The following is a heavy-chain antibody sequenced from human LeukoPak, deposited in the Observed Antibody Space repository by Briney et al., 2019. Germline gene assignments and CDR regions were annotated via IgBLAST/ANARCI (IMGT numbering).Heavy chain of an antibody. CDR2: VFYTGST. D-gene: IGHD6-19*01. Sequence: SETLSLSCTVSGGSISSHYWNWIRQPPGKGLEWIGYVFYTGSTDYNPSLKSGVSMSVDTSKNQFSLNLSSVTAADTALYYCAREGAVAGRGYYFDLWGRATPVTVSS. CDR3: AREGAVAGRGYYFDL. J-gene: IGHJ2*01. V-gene: IGHV4-59*11. CDR1: GGSISSHY.